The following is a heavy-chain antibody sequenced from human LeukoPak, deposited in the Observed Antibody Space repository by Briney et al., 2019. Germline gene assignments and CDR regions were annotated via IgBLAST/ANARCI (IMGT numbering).Heavy chain of an antibody. CDR1: GGSFSGYY. D-gene: IGHD3-22*01. CDR3: ARDPLFSEDYDSSGYKWLARTRDAFDL. J-gene: IGHJ3*01. Sequence: PSETLSITCAVYGGSFSGYYSSWIRQPPGKGLEWIGEINHSGSTNYNPSLKSRVTISVDTSKNQFSLKLSSVTAADTAVYYCARDPLFSEDYDSSGYKWLARTRDAFDLWGQGTMVTVSS. V-gene: IGHV4-34*01. CDR2: INHSGST.